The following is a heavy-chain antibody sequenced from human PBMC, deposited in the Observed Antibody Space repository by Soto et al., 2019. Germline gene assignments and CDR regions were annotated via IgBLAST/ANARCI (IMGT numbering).Heavy chain of an antibody. CDR3: ARVRLDYSNLGDYYSYGMDV. Sequence: ASVKVSCKASGYTFTGYYMHWVRQAPGQGLEWMGWINPNSGGTNYAQKFQGWVTMTRDTSISTAYMELSRLRSDDTAAYYCARVRLDYSNLGDYYSYGMDVWGQGTTVTVSS. CDR1: GYTFTGYY. J-gene: IGHJ6*02. D-gene: IGHD4-4*01. V-gene: IGHV1-2*04. CDR2: INPNSGGT.